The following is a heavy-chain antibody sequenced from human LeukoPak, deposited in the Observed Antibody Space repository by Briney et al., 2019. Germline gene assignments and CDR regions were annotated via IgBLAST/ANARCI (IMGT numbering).Heavy chain of an antibody. D-gene: IGHD2-15*01. Sequence: GGSLRLSCAASGFTFSIYAMSWVGQAPGKGLEWGSRSSCSVGGTYYADSVKGRVTISRDNSKNTLPLQLNRLRVADTAVYYCAKHGPYCSGGSCYFIEGNEYYFDYWGQGTRVTVSS. J-gene: IGHJ4*02. CDR2: SSCSVGGT. CDR1: GFTFSIYA. V-gene: IGHV3-23*01. CDR3: AKHGPYCSGGSCYFIEGNEYYFDY.